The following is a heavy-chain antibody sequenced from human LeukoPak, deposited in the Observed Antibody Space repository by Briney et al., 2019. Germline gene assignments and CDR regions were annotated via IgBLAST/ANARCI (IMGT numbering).Heavy chain of an antibody. Sequence: QPGRSLRLSCAASGFTFSSYGMHWVRQAPGKGLEWVADIWYDGSNKYYTDSVKGRFTISRDNSKNTLYLQMDSLRAEDTAIYYCAKSSSNGWTILEYWGQGALVTVSS. J-gene: IGHJ4*02. D-gene: IGHD6-19*01. CDR1: GFTFSSYG. V-gene: IGHV3-33*06. CDR2: IWYDGSNK. CDR3: AKSSSNGWTILEY.